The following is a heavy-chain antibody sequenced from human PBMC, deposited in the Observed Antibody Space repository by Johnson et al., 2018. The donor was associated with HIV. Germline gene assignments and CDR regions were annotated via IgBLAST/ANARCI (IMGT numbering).Heavy chain of an antibody. Sequence: VQLVESGGGLVQPGGSLRLSCAASGFTFSSYWMSWVRQAPGKGLEWVANIKQDGSEKYYVDSVKGRFTISRDNAKNSLYLQMNSLRAEDTALYYCARFLAGTAMVGDAFDILGQGTMVTVSS. CDR2: IKQDGSEK. CDR1: GFTFSSYW. V-gene: IGHV3-7*03. J-gene: IGHJ3*02. CDR3: ARFLAGTAMVGDAFDI. D-gene: IGHD6-19*01.